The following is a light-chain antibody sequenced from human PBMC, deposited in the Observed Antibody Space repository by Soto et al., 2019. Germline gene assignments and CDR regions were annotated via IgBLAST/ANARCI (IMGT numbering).Light chain of an antibody. J-gene: IGLJ1*01. CDR2: EVS. CDR3: SSYSSGTTRYV. Sequence: QSALAQPASVSGSPGQSITISCTGTSSDIGFSNYVSWYQQHPGKAPKLMIFEVSQRPSGVSDRFSGSKSGNTASLTISGLQAEDEADYYCSSYSSGTTRYVFGTGTKSPS. CDR1: SSDIGFSNY. V-gene: IGLV2-14*01.